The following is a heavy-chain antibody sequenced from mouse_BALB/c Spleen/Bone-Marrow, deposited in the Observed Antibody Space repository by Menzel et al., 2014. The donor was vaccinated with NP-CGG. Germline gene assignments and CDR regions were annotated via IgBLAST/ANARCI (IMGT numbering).Heavy chain of an antibody. CDR2: INPSNGGT. Sequence: GAELVKPGASVKLSCKASGYTFTSYYMYWVKQRPGQGLEWIGEINPSNGGTNFNEKFKSKATLTVDKSSSTAYMQLSSLTSEDSAVYYCTRSYYGNYFDVWGAGTTVTVSS. J-gene: IGHJ1*01. CDR1: GYTFTSYY. V-gene: IGHV1S81*02. CDR3: TRSYYGNYFDV. D-gene: IGHD2-1*01.